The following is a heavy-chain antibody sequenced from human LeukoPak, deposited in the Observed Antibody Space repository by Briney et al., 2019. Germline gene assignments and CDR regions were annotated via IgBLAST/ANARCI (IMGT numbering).Heavy chain of an antibody. V-gene: IGHV3-21*01. J-gene: IGHJ4*02. CDR2: ISSSSSYI. Sequence: GGSLRLSCAASGFTFSSYSMNWVRQAPRKGLEWVSSISSSSSYIYYADSVKGRFTISRDNAKNSLYLQMNSLRAEDTAVYYCARDGGYSYGYYFDYWGQGTLVTVSS. CDR3: ARDGGYSYGYYFDY. CDR1: GFTFSSYS. D-gene: IGHD5-18*01.